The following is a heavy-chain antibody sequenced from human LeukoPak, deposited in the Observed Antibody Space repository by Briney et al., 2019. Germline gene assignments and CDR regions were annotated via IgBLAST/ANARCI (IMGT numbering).Heavy chain of an antibody. Sequence: PSETLTLTCTVSGGSVSSSSYYWGWIRQPPGKGLEWIGSIYYSGSTYYNPSLKSRVTISVDTSKNQFSLKLSSVTAADTAVYYCARRNGDYLYYFDYWGQGTLVTVSS. V-gene: IGHV4-39*01. D-gene: IGHD4-17*01. J-gene: IGHJ4*02. CDR3: ARRNGDYLYYFDY. CDR2: IYYSGST. CDR1: GGSVSSSSYY.